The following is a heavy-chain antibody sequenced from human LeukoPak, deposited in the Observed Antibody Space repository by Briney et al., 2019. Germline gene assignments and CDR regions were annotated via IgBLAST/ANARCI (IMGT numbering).Heavy chain of an antibody. D-gene: IGHD2-2*01. CDR2: IRSKTDGGTT. V-gene: IGHV3-15*01. CDR1: GFTFSNAW. CDR3: TKSVDCSRTSCDS. Sequence: GGSLRLSCAASGFTFSNAWMSWVRQAPGKGLEWVGRIRSKTDGGTTDYAAPVKGRFTISRDDSRNTLYQQMSSLKTEDTAVYYCTKSVDCSRTSCDSWGQGTLVTVSS. J-gene: IGHJ5*01.